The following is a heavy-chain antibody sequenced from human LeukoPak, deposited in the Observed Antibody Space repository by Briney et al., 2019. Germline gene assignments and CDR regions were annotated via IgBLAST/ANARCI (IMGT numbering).Heavy chain of an antibody. CDR3: TKAKYYHFDY. D-gene: IGHD3-16*01. Sequence: GGSLRLSCVASGFTFSSYGMSWVRQAPGKGLEWVSAISGSDDSTYYADSMRGRFTISRDVSKNTLFLQMNSLRAEDTALYYCTKAKYYHFDYWGQGTLVTVSS. V-gene: IGHV3-23*01. J-gene: IGHJ4*02. CDR1: GFTFSSYG. CDR2: ISGSDDST.